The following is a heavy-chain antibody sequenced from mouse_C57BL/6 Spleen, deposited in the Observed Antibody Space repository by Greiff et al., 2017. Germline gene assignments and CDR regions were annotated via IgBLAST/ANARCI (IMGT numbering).Heavy chain of an antibody. CDR2: FYPGSGSI. D-gene: IGHD1-1*01. CDR1: GYTFTEYT. CDR3: ARHPYDYGSSPLGLDY. J-gene: IGHJ2*01. V-gene: IGHV1-62-2*01. Sequence: VQLQQSGAELVKPGASVKLSCKASGYTFTEYTIHWVKQRSGQGLEWIGWFYPGSGSIKYNEKFKDKATLTADKSSSTVYMELSRLTSEDSAVYFGARHPYDYGSSPLGLDYWGQGTTLTVSS.